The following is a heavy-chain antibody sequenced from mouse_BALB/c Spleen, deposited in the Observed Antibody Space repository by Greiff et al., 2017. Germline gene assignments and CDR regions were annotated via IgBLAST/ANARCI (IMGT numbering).Heavy chain of an antibody. CDR3: ARECITTVGYFDY. D-gene: IGHD1-1*01. CDR1: GFTFSSYG. Sequence: EVQRVESGGGLVQPGGSLKLSCAASGFTFSSYGMSWVRQTPDKRLELVATINSNGGSTYYPDSVKGRFTISRDNAKNTLYLQMSSLKSEDTAMYYCARECITTVGYFDYWGQGTTLTVSS. J-gene: IGHJ2*01. V-gene: IGHV5-6-3*01. CDR2: INSNGGST.